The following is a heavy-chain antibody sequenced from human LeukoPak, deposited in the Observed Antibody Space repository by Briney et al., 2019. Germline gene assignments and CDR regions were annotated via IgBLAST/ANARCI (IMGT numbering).Heavy chain of an antibody. CDR3: ARGGDFGVPAPLGIDAFDF. J-gene: IGHJ3*01. V-gene: IGHV3-49*04. CDR2: IRSKAYAETT. D-gene: IGHD2-2*01. Sequence: GVLRLSCTTSGFSFRDYALTWVRQAPGKGLEWVGFIRSKAYAETTEYAASVKGRFTISRDDSKTIAYLQMNSLTTEDTAVYYCARGGDFGVPAPLGIDAFDFWGQGTMVTVSS. CDR1: GFSFRDYA.